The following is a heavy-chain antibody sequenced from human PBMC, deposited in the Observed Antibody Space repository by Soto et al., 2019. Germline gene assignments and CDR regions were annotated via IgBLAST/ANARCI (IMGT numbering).Heavy chain of an antibody. J-gene: IGHJ6*02. CDR2: IKYDESNT. Sequence: GGSLRLSCAASGFTFSNYWLHWVRQAPGKGLAWVSRIKYDESNTNYADSVKGRFSISRDNAKNTVYLHMNSLRAEDTGIYYCARGIRNYYGVDVWGQGTTVTVSS. V-gene: IGHV3-74*01. CDR1: GFTFSNYW. CDR3: ARGIRNYYGVDV. D-gene: IGHD5-18*01.